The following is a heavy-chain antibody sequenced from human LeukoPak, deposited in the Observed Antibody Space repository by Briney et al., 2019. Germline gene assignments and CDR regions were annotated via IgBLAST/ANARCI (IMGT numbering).Heavy chain of an antibody. J-gene: IGHJ4*02. CDR3: ARRWAVAAVDY. V-gene: IGHV3-74*01. CDR2: INSDGSST. CDR1: GFTFSIFW. Sequence: GGSLRVSCAASGFTFSIFWMHWVRRAPGKGPVWVSRINSDGSSTDYADAVKGRFTISRDSAKNTLYLQMNSLRIEDTAVYYCARRWAVAAVDYWGQGTLVTVSS. D-gene: IGHD6-19*01.